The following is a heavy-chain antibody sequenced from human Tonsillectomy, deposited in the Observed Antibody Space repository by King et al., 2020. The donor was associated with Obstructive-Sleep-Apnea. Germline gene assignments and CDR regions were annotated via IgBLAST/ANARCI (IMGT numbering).Heavy chain of an antibody. CDR2: IYSGGST. D-gene: IGHD3-22*01. Sequence: VQLVESGGGLVQPGGSLRLSCAASGFTVSSNYMSGVRQAPGKGLEWVSVIYSGGSTYYADSVKGRFTISRHNSKNTLYLQMNSLRAEDTAVYYCASLHYYDSSGYFDLWGRGTLVTVSS. CDR1: GFTVSSNY. CDR3: ASLHYYDSSGYFDL. V-gene: IGHV3-53*04. J-gene: IGHJ2*01.